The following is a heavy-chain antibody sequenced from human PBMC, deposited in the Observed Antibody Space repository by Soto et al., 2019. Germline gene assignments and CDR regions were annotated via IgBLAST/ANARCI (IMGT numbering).Heavy chain of an antibody. CDR2: ISSSSSTI. J-gene: IGHJ6*02. CDR3: ARPEYSSSSYGMDV. CDR1: GFTFSSYS. V-gene: IGHV3-48*02. Sequence: EVQLVESGGGLVQPGGSLRHSCAASGFTFSSYSMNWVRQAPGKGLEWVSYISSSSSTIYYADSVKGRFTISRDNAKNSLYLQMNSLRDEDTAVYYCARPEYSSSSYGMDVWGQGTTVTVSS. D-gene: IGHD6-6*01.